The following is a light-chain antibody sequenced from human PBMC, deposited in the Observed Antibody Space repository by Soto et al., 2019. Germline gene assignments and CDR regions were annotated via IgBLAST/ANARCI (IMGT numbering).Light chain of an antibody. J-gene: IGKJ1*01. Sequence: EIVLTQSPGTLSLSPGERATLSCRASQSVSSSYLAWYQQKPGQAPRLLIYGASSRATGIPDRFSGSGSVTDFTLTISRLEPEDFAVYYCQQYGSSHWTFGQGTKVEIK. CDR2: GAS. V-gene: IGKV3-20*01. CDR1: QSVSSSY. CDR3: QQYGSSHWT.